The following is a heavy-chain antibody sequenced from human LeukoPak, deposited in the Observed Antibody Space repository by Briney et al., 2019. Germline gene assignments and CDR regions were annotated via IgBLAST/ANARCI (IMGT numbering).Heavy chain of an antibody. CDR3: ARGGPPYYDILTETLDY. D-gene: IGHD3-9*01. J-gene: IGHJ4*02. CDR2: INHSGST. V-gene: IGHV4-34*01. Sequence: KPSETLSLTCAVYGGSFSGYYWSWLRQPPGKGLEWLGEINHSGSTNYNPSLKSRVTISVDTSKNQFSLKLSSVTAADTAVYYCARGGPPYYDILTETLDYWGQGTLVTVSS. CDR1: GGSFSGYY.